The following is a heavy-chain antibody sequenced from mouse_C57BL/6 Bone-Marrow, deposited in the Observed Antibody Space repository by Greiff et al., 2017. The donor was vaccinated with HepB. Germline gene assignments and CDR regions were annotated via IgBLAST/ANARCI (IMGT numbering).Heavy chain of an antibody. Sequence: ESGPGLVKPSQSLSLTCSVSGYSITSGYYWNWIRQFPGNKLEWMGYISYDGSNNYNPSLKNRISITRDTSKNQFFLKLNSVTTEDTATYYCAREEVTSWFAYWGQGTLVTVSA. J-gene: IGHJ3*01. V-gene: IGHV3-6*01. CDR2: ISYDGSN. D-gene: IGHD2-2*01. CDR3: AREEVTSWFAY. CDR1: GYSITSGYY.